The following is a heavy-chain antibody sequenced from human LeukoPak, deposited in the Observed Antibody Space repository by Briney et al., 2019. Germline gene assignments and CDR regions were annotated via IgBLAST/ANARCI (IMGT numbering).Heavy chain of an antibody. V-gene: IGHV3-23*01. D-gene: IGHD4-11*01. CDR2: ISGSGGST. J-gene: IGHJ4*02. CDR3: ARDSNYQPDF. CDR1: GFTFNTYT. Sequence: GGSLRLSCAASGFTFNTYTMNWVRQAPGKGLEWVSVISGSGGSTYYADSVKGRFTISRDNSKNTLYLQMNSLRAEDTAVYYCARDSNYQPDFWGQGTLVIVSS.